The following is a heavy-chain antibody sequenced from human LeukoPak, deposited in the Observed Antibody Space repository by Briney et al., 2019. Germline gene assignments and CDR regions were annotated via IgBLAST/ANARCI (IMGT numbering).Heavy chain of an antibody. D-gene: IGHD2-2*01. CDR2: IYYSGST. Sequence: SETLTLTCTVSAGSISSYYWSWIRQPPGKGLEWIGYIYYSGSTNYNPSLKSRVTISVDTSKNQFSLKLSSVTAADTAMYYCATMRGYCSSPTCQDSWGQGTLVTVSS. J-gene: IGHJ4*02. CDR1: AGSISSYY. V-gene: IGHV4-59*12. CDR3: ATMRGYCSSPTCQDS.